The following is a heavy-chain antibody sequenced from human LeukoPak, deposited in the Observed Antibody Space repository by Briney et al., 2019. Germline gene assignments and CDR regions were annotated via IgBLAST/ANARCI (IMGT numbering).Heavy chain of an antibody. CDR1: GFTFSSYA. V-gene: IGHV3-23*01. CDR2: ISGSGGST. Sequence: GGSLRLSCAASGFTFSSYAMSWVRQAPGKGLEWVSAISGSGGSTYYADSVKGRFTISRDNSKNTLYRQMTSLRAEDTAVYYCARVSYDILPGYSYIDYWGQGTLVTVSS. D-gene: IGHD3-9*01. CDR3: ARVSYDILPGYSYIDY. J-gene: IGHJ4*02.